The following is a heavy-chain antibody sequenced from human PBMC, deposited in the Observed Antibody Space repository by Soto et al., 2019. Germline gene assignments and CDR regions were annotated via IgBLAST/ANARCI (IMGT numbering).Heavy chain of an antibody. CDR1: GFSLSTSGMC. CDR3: ARIRGSSGSYSPYFDC. D-gene: IGHD1-26*01. V-gene: IGHV2-70*01. Sequence: SGPTLVNPTQTRTLTCTFSGFSLSTSGMCVSWIRQPPGKALEWLALIDWDDDTYYSTSLQTRLTISKDTSKNHVVLTMTNMDPVDTATYYCARIRGSSGSYSPYFDCWGQGTLVTVSS. CDR2: IDWDDDT. J-gene: IGHJ4*02.